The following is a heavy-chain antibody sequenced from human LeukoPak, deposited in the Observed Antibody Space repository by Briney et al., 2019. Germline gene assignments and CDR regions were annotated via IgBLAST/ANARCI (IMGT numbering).Heavy chain of an antibody. Sequence: GGSLRLSCPASGFIFSPYAMHWVRQAPGKGLEYVSSISSEGKTTYYADSVKGSFTISRDNSKNTLYLQMSSLRPEDTAVYYCVKDRWVDHWGQGTLVTVSS. V-gene: IGHV3-64D*06. CDR3: VKDRWVDH. CDR1: GFIFSPYA. CDR2: ISSEGKTT. J-gene: IGHJ4*02. D-gene: IGHD6-13*01.